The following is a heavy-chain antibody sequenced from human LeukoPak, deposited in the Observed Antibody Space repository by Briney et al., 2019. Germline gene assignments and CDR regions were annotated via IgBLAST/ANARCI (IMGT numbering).Heavy chain of an antibody. Sequence: GGSLRLSCAASGFTFSTYWMSWVRQAPGKGLEGVANIKQDGSETYYVDSVKGGFTISRDNAKNSLYLQMNSLRAEDTAVYYCARDGYYYDILTGYNKIERGTFDYWGQGTLVTVSS. D-gene: IGHD3-9*01. CDR2: IKQDGSET. V-gene: IGHV3-7*01. CDR3: ARDGYYYDILTGYNKIERGTFDY. J-gene: IGHJ4*02. CDR1: GFTFSTYW.